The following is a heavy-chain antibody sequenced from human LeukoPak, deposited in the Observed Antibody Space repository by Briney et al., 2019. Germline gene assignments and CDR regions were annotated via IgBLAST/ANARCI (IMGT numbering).Heavy chain of an antibody. J-gene: IGHJ4*02. CDR3: ARDDSSGWYGY. D-gene: IGHD6-19*01. V-gene: IGHV1-2*06. CDR2: INPNSGGS. Sequence: ASVKVSCKASGYTFTGYHMHWVRQAPGQGLEWMGRINPNSGGSNYAQNFQGRVTMTRDTSISTAYMELSRLRSDDTAVYYCARDDSSGWYGYWGQGTLVTVSS. CDR1: GYTFTGYH.